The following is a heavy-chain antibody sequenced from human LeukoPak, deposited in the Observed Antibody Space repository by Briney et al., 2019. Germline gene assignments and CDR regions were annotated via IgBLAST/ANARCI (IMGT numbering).Heavy chain of an antibody. CDR1: GFTFSSYG. D-gene: IGHD2-15*01. J-gene: IGHJ3*02. CDR3: AKPSRVVVVVAANDDAFDI. V-gene: IGHV3-33*06. Sequence: PGGSLRLSCAASGFTFSSYGMHWVRQAPGKGLEWVAVIWYDGSNKYYADSVKGRFTISRDNSKNTLYLQMNSLRAEDTAVYYCAKPSRVVVVVAANDDAFDIWGQGTMVTVSS. CDR2: IWYDGSNK.